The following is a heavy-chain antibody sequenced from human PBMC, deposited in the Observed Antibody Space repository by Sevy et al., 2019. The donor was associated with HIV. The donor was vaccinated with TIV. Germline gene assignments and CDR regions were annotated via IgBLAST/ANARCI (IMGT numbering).Heavy chain of an antibody. D-gene: IGHD3-3*01. CDR3: VKDPDYNFWRGDYGMDV. CDR2: ISSDGVST. Sequence: ASVKVSCSGSGFSFSNSAMNWVRQTPGKGLKYVSAISSDGVSTYYTDSVRGRFTISRDNSKNTLYLQMSSLRVEDTAVYYCVKDPDYNFWRGDYGMDVWGQGTTVTVSS. V-gene: IGHV3-64D*06. CDR1: GFSFSNSA. J-gene: IGHJ6*02.